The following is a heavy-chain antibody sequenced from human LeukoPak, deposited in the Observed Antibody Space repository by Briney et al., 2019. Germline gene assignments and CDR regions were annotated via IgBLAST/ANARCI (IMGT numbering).Heavy chain of an antibody. V-gene: IGHV1-46*01. CDR2: INPSGGST. Sequence: GASVNVSCKASGYTFTSYGITWGRQAPGQGLEWMGIINPSGGSTSYAQKFQGSVTMTRDTSTSTVYMELRSLRSEDTAVYYCASVLYCGADCYSGRYFFDYWGQGTLVTVSS. CDR1: GYTFTSYG. J-gene: IGHJ4*02. D-gene: IGHD2-21*02. CDR3: ASVLYCGADCYSGRYFFDY.